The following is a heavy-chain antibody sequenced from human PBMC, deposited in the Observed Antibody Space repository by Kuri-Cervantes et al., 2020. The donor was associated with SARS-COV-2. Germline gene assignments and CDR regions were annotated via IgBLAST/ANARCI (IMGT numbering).Heavy chain of an antibody. D-gene: IGHD5-18*01. J-gene: IGHJ4*02. Sequence: SETLSLTCSVSGVSISSYYWSWIRQTPGKGLEWIGFIYYDGSTSYNPSLKSRVTISLDTSKNHFSLKLSSVTAADTAVYYCARGYSLIDYWGQGTLVTVSS. CDR3: ARGYSLIDY. CDR2: IYYDGST. V-gene: IGHV4-59*01. CDR1: GVSISSYY.